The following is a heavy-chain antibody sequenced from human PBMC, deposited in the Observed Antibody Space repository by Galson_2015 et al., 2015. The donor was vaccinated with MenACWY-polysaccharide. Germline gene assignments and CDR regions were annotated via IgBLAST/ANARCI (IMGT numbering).Heavy chain of an antibody. CDR1: GFPFSAYS. CDR2: ISGSGFDT. J-gene: IGHJ4*02. D-gene: IGHD3-22*01. Sequence: SLRLSCAASGFPFSAYSMTWVRQPPGERLEWVSGISGSGFDTFPADSLKGRFIISRDNSKNMLYLQMRGLRSEDTAVYYCAMSSNGMIEAPMDYWGRGTLVTVSS. V-gene: IGHV3-23*01. CDR3: AMSSNGMIEAPMDY.